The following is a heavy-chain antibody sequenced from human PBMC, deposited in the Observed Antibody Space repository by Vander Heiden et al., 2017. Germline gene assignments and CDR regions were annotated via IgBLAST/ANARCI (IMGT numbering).Heavy chain of an antibody. D-gene: IGHD1-26*01. V-gene: IGHV3-15*01. CDR2: IKSKTDGGTT. J-gene: IGHJ4*02. Sequence: EVQLVESGGGLVKPGGSLRLSCAASGFTFGNAWMSWVRQAPGKGLEWVGRIKSKTDGGTTDYAAPVKGRFTISRDDSKNTLYLQMNSLKTEDTAVYYCTTDSSGSYRYYFDYWGQGTLVTVSS. CDR3: TTDSSGSYRYYFDY. CDR1: GFTFGNAW.